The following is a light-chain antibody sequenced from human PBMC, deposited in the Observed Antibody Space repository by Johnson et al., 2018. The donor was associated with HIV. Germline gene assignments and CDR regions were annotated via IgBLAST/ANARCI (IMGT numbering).Light chain of an antibody. CDR2: DNN. V-gene: IGLV1-51*01. CDR3: GTWDSSLSVYV. J-gene: IGLJ1*01. Sequence: QSVLTQPPSVSAAPGQKVTISCSGSSSNIGNNYVSWYQQLPGSAPKLLIYDNNKRPSGIPDRFSGSKSGTSATLGITGLQTGDEADYYGGTWDSSLSVYVFGTGTEVTV. CDR1: SSNIGNNY.